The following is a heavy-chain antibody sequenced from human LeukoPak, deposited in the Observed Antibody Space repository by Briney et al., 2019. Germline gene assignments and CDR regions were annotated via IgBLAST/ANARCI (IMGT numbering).Heavy chain of an antibody. CDR1: GGSISSGTYY. V-gene: IGHV4-61*02. CDR2: IYSSGST. CDR3: ARDRGTWNDDGFDY. D-gene: IGHD1-1*01. Sequence: SETLSLTCTVSGGSISSGTYYWSWIRQPAGKGLEWIGRIYSSGSTNYNPSLKSRVTMSVDTSKNQFSLKLSSVTAADTAVYYCARDRGTWNDDGFDYWGQGTLVTVSS. J-gene: IGHJ4*02.